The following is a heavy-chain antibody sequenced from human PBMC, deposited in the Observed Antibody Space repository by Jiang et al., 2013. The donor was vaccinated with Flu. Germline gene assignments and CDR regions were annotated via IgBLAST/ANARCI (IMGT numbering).Heavy chain of an antibody. CDR1: GVAVRSGGYY. D-gene: IGHD4-17*01. V-gene: IGHV4-31*03. CDR2: IYYSGTT. CDR3: ARTTVKAFDI. J-gene: IGHJ3*02. Sequence: PGLVKPSQTLSLTCTVSGVAVRSGGYYWSWIRQHPGKGLEWIGYIYYSGTTYYNPSLESRVTISVDTSKNQFSLKLSSLTAADTAVYYCARTTVKAFDIWGQGTVVIVSS.